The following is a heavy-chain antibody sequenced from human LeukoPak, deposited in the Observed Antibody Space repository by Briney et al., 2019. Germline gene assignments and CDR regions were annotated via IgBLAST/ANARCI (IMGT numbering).Heavy chain of an antibody. Sequence: GGSLRLSCAASGFTFSSYEMNWVRQAPGKGLEWVSYISSSGSTIYYADSVKGRFTISRDNAKISLYLQMNSLRAEDTAVYYCARATYYDILPGLDYWGQGTLVTVSS. CDR2: ISSSGSTI. CDR1: GFTFSSYE. J-gene: IGHJ4*02. D-gene: IGHD3-9*01. CDR3: ARATYYDILPGLDY. V-gene: IGHV3-48*03.